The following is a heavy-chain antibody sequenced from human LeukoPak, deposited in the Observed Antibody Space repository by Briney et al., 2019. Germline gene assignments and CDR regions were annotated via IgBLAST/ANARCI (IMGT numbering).Heavy chain of an antibody. CDR1: GFTFSSDD. CDR3: ARSPHRGYYYGSGSYSEFDY. D-gene: IGHD3-10*01. V-gene: IGHV3-13*01. Sequence: GGSLRLSCAASGFTFSSDDMHWVRQATGRGLEWVSGIGTAGDTYYPDSVKGRFTISRENAKNSLYLQMNSLRAGDTAVYYCARSPHRGYYYGSGSYSEFDYWGQGTLVTVSS. CDR2: IGTAGDT. J-gene: IGHJ4*02.